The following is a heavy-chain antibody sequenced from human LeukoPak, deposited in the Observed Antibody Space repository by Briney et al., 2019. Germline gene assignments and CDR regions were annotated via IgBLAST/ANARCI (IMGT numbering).Heavy chain of an antibody. J-gene: IGHJ4*02. CDR3: TRVGSPSVYSYGLYYFGY. V-gene: IGHV3-49*04. Sequence: GGSLRLSCTASGFTFGDYAMSWVRQAPGKGLEWVGFIRSKAYGGTTEYAASVKGRFTISRDDSKSIAYLQMNSLKTEDTAVYYCTRVGSPSVYSYGLYYFGYWGQGTLVTVSS. CDR1: GFTFGDYA. CDR2: IRSKAYGGTT. D-gene: IGHD5-18*01.